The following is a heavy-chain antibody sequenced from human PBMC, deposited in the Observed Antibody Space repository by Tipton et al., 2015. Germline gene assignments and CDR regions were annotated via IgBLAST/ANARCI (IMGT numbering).Heavy chain of an antibody. J-gene: IGHJ6*02. CDR2: ISAYNGNT. CDR3: ARWGPYYSYGMDV. V-gene: IGHV1-18*01. D-gene: IGHD7-27*01. Sequence: QSGAEVKKPGASMKVSCKASGYTFTNFGFSWVRQAPGQGLEWMGWISAYNGNTLYAQNLQDRVTMTSDTSTSTTYMELRTLRSDDTAVYYCARWGPYYSYGMDVWGQGTTVTVSS. CDR1: GYTFTNFG.